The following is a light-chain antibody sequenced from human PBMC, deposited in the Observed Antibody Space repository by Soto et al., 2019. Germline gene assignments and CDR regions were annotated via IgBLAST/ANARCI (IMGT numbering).Light chain of an antibody. Sequence: QSVLTQPASVSGTPGHSITISCPRKSRNVVGYNYVSWYQHHPGKAPKLIIFDVSNRPSGVSNPFSGSKSGNTASLTISGLQPEDEADYYCSSYTTSNTRQIVFGTGTKVTVL. J-gene: IGLJ1*01. CDR3: SSYTTSNTRQIV. CDR1: SRNVVGYNY. CDR2: DVS. V-gene: IGLV2-14*03.